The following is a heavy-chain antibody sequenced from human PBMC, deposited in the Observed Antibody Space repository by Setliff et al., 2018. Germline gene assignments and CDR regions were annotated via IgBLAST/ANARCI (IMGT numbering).Heavy chain of an antibody. J-gene: IGHJ6*03. V-gene: IGHV7-4-1*02. D-gene: IGHD3-3*01. CDR1: GYSFTSYA. CDR2: INTNTGNP. Sequence: ASVKVSCKASGYSFTSYAMNWVRQAPAQGLEWMGWINTNTGNPTYAQGFTGRFVFSLDTSVSTLYLQMNSLRVEDTAVYYCAKDSQSYYNFLSGSRYYYWYMDVWGKGTTVTVSS. CDR3: AKDSQSYYNFLSGSRYYYWYMDV.